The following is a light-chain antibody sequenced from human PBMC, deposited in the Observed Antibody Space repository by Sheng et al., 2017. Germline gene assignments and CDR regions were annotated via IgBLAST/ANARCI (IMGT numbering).Light chain of an antibody. CDR2: KAS. Sequence: DIQMTQSPSTLSASVGDKVTITCRASQSINGRLAWYQQKPGKAPKFLIYKASNLETGVPSRFSGSGSGTEFTLTISSLQPDDFATYYCQQYNSYLYTFGQGTKLEIK. CDR3: QQYNSYLYT. J-gene: IGKJ2*01. CDR1: QSINGR. V-gene: IGKV1-5*03.